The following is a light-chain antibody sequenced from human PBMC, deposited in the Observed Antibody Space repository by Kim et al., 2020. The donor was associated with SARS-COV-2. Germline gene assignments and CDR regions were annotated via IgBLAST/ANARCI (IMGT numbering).Light chain of an antibody. CDR2: NRN. V-gene: IGLV3-19*01. CDR3: NSRDRNGNHGV. CDR1: SRRNYC. J-gene: IGLJ3*02. Sequence: ALGQTGRRRCQGDSRRNYCGSWYQQKPGQAPVLVMYNRNNRPAGIPDRFSGSRSGNTASLTITGAQAEDEADYYCNSRDRNGNHGVFGGGTKLTVL.